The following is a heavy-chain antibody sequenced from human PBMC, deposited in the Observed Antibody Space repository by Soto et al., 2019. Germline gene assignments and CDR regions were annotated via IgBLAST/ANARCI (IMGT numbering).Heavy chain of an antibody. V-gene: IGHV3-33*01. CDR1: GFTFTNYG. CDR3: ARETYRGFYFDY. Sequence: GGSLRLSCAASGFTFTNYGLHWVRQAPGKGLEWVAVIWYDGSNKYYADSVKGRFTISRDNAKNTLYLQMNGLRVGDTALYYCARETYRGFYFDYWGQGTLVTVSS. J-gene: IGHJ4*02. CDR2: IWYDGSNK. D-gene: IGHD4-4*01.